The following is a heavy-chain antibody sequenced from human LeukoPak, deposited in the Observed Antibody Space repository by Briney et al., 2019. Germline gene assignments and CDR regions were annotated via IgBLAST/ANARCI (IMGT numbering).Heavy chain of an antibody. Sequence: PGGSLRLSCAASGFTFDDYAMHWVRQAPGKGLEWVSGISWNSGSIGYADSVKGRFTISRDNAKNSLYLQMNSLRAEDTALYYCAKGLWFGESYYFDYWGQGTLVTVSS. CDR2: ISWNSGSI. CDR1: GFTFDDYA. J-gene: IGHJ4*02. V-gene: IGHV3-9*01. CDR3: AKGLWFGESYYFDY. D-gene: IGHD3-10*01.